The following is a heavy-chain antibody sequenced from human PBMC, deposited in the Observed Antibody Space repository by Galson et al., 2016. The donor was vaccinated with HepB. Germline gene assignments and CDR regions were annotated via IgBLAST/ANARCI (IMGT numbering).Heavy chain of an antibody. CDR1: GASISSGDYF. V-gene: IGHV4-31*03. D-gene: IGHD4-17*01. CDR3: ARDNGDYGDALYI. Sequence: TLSLTCTVSGASISSGDYFWSWIRPHPGKGLEWIGYIYYSGSTFYNPTLKSRINISLDTSKNQFSLKLTSVTAADTAVYYCARDNGDYGDALYIWGQGRVVTVSS. CDR2: IYYSGST. J-gene: IGHJ3*02.